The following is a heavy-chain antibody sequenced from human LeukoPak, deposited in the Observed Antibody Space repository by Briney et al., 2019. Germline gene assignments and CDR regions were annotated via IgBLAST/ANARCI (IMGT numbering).Heavy chain of an antibody. J-gene: IGHJ4*02. D-gene: IGHD1-1*01. V-gene: IGHV1-46*01. CDR3: ARWTGTTGLDY. CDR1: GYSFSSYY. CDR2: INPSGGST. Sequence: DSVTVSCKASGYSFSSYYMHWVRQAPGQGLECMGIINPSGGSTTYAQKFQGRVTMTRDTSTTTVYMELSSLKSEDTAVYYCARWTGTTGLDYWGQGTLVTVSS.